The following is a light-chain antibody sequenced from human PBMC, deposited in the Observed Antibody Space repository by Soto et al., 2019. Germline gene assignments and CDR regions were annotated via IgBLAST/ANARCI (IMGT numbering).Light chain of an antibody. V-gene: IGLV1-47*02. CDR1: SSNIGSNY. CDR3: AAWDDSLNVL. Sequence: QSVLTQPPSASGTPGQRVTISCSGSSSNIGSNYVYWYQQLPGTAPKLLIYSNNQRPSGVPDRFSGSKSGTSASLAISGLRSEDEADYYCAAWDDSLNVLFGGGTKLTVL. J-gene: IGLJ3*02. CDR2: SNN.